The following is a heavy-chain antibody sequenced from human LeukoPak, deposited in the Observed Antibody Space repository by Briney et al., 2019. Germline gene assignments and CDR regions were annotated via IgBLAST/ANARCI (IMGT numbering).Heavy chain of an antibody. D-gene: IGHD2-2*01. Sequence: GGSLRLSCAGSGFTFSSHAMSWVRQAPGKGLEWVSVISGSGGITYNADSVKGRFTISRDNSKNTLYLQMNSLRVEDTAVYYCAKRSLGFSTSSREYYFHNWGQGTLVTVSS. CDR2: ISGSGGIT. CDR3: AKRSLGFSTSSREYYFHN. V-gene: IGHV3-23*01. CDR1: GFTFSSHA. J-gene: IGHJ4*02.